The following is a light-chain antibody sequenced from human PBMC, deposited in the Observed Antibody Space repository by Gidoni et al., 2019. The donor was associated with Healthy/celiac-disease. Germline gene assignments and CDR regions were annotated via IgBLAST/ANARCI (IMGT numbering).Light chain of an antibody. J-gene: IGKJ2*01. CDR1: QSISSY. CDR2: AAS. V-gene: IGKV1-39*01. CDR3: QQSYSTPQYT. Sequence: DIQMTQSPSSLSASVGDRVTITCRASQSISSYLNWYQQKPGKAPKLLIYAASSLQSGVPSRFSGSGSGTDFTLTISSLQPEDFATYYCQQSYSTPQYTFGHXTKLEIK.